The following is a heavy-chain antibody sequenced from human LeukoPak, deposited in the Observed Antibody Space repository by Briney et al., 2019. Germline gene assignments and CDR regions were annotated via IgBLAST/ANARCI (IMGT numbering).Heavy chain of an antibody. CDR3: ARDQQWLVYYYYYYYMDV. D-gene: IGHD6-19*01. CDR1: GFTFGDYA. J-gene: IGHJ6*03. CDR2: IKQDGSEK. Sequence: GGSLRLSCTASGFTFGDYAMSWVRQAPGKGLEWVANIKQDGSEKYYVDSVKGRFTISRDNAKNSLYLQMNSLRAEDTAVYYCARDQQWLVYYYYYYYMDVWGKGTTVTVSS. V-gene: IGHV3-7*01.